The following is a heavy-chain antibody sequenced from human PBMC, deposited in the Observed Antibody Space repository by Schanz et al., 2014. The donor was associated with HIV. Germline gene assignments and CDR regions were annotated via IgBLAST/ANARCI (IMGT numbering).Heavy chain of an antibody. D-gene: IGHD6-19*01. CDR3: AKDNGWPLASYYGMDV. V-gene: IGHV3-9*01. CDR2: INWNSGRI. CDR1: GLTFDDYA. J-gene: IGHJ6*02. Sequence: EVQLVESGGGVVQPGRSLRLSCAAFGLTFDDYAMHWVRQVPGKGLEWVSGINWNSGRIGYADSVKGRFTISRDNAKDSLYLQMNSLRAEDTALYYCAKDNGWPLASYYGMDVWGQGTTVTVSS.